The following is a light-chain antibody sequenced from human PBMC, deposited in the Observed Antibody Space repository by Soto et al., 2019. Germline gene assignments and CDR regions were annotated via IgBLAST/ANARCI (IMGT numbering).Light chain of an antibody. CDR2: RAS. CDR3: QQYNSYFIT. V-gene: IGKV1-5*03. Sequence: DIQMTQSPSTLSASVGDRVNITCRASQSINGGLAWYQQKPGKAPKLLISRASDLQTGVPSRFSGTGSGTEFTLTISSLQTDDFATYYCQQYNSYFITFGPGTKVDVK. J-gene: IGKJ3*01. CDR1: QSINGG.